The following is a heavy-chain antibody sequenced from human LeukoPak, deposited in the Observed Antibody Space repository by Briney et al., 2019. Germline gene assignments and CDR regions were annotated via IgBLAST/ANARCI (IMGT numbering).Heavy chain of an antibody. D-gene: IGHD3-22*01. CDR3: ASRSFHYASSGYYPDAFDI. V-gene: IGHV5-51*01. CDR2: IHPGDSDT. CDR1: GYSFVTNW. Sequence: GESLKISCKGSGYSFVTNWIGWVRQMPGRGLEWMGIIHPGDSDTRYSPPFQGQVTMSVDKSISTAYLQWSSLKASDTAMHYCASRSFHYASSGYYPDAFDIWGQGTMVTVSP. J-gene: IGHJ3*02.